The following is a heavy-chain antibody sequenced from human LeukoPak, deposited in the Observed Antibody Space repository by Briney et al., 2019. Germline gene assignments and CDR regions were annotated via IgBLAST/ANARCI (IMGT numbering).Heavy chain of an antibody. D-gene: IGHD5-18*01. J-gene: IGHJ4*02. CDR1: GYTFTSYY. V-gene: IGHV1-46*01. CDR3: ARATAMAPTFDY. Sequence: ASVTVSCKASGYTFTSYYMHWVRQAPGQGLEWMGIINPSGGSTSYAQKFQGRVTMTRDTSTSTVYMELSSLRSEDTAVYYCARATAMAPTFDYWGQGTLVTVSS. CDR2: INPSGGST.